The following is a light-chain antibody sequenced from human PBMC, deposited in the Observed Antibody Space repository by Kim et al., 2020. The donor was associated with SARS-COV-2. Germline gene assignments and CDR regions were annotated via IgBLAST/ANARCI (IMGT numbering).Light chain of an antibody. CDR3: QHYNTESPIS. Sequence: ASVGARVTITCWASPSISPWLAWYQQKPGKAPKLLIYKASTFESGVPSRFSGSGSRTEFTLPISSLQPDDFATYYCQHYNTESPISFGQGTKLEI. CDR2: KAS. CDR1: PSISPW. V-gene: IGKV1-5*03. J-gene: IGKJ2*03.